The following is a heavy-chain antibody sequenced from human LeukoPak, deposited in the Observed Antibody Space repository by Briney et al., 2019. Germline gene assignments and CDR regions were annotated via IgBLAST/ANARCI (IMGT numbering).Heavy chain of an antibody. D-gene: IGHD3-16*02. V-gene: IGHV3-21*01. CDR2: ISSSSSYI. J-gene: IGHJ3*02. Sequence: GGSLRLSCAASGFTFSSYSMNWVRQAPGKGLEWVSSISSSSSYIYYADSVRGRFTISRDNAKSSLFLQMDSLGAEDTAVYYCVSGNDPDSAWESYRLDAFDIWGQGTTVIVSS. CDR1: GFTFSSYS. CDR3: VSGNDPDSAWESYRLDAFDI.